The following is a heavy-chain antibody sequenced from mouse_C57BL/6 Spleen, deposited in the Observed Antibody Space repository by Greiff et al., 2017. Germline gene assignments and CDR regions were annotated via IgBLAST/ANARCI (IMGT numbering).Heavy chain of an antibody. V-gene: IGHV7-3*01. CDR1: GFTFTDYY. CDR3: ATLRSDYFDY. Sequence: EVHLVESGGGLVQPGGSLSLSCAASGFTFTDYYMSWVRQPPGKALEWLGFIRNKANGYTAEYSASVKGRFTISRDNSQSILYLQMNALRAEDSDTYYWATLRSDYFDYWGQGTTLTVSS. J-gene: IGHJ2*01. D-gene: IGHD1-1*01. CDR2: IRNKANGYTA.